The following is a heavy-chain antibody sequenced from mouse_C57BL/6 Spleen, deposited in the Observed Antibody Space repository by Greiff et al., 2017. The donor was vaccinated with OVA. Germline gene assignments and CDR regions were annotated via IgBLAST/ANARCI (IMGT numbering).Heavy chain of an antibody. CDR2: IHPNSGST. J-gene: IGHJ4*01. D-gene: IGHD2-3*01. CDR3: ARWLLQAMDY. CDR1: GYTFTSYW. Sequence: VKLQQPGAELVKPGASVKLSCKASGYTFTSYWMHWVKQRPGQGLEWIGMIHPNSGSTNYNEKFKSKATLTVDKSSSTAYMQLSSLTSEDSAVYYCARWLLQAMDYWGQGTSVTVSS. V-gene: IGHV1-64*01.